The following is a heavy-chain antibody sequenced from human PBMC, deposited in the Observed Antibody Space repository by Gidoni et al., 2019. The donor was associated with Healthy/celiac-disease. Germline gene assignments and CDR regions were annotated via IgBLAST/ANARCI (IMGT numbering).Heavy chain of an antibody. CDR2: SSGSGGST. V-gene: IGHV3-23*01. CDR3: AKDPSGWYDYYFDY. CDR1: GFTFSSYA. D-gene: IGHD6-19*01. J-gene: IGHJ4*02. Sequence: EVQLLESGGGLVQPGGSLRLSCAASGFTFSSYAMRWVRQAPGKGMEWVSASSGSGGSTYYADSVKGRFTISIDNSKNTLYLQMNSLRAEDTAVYYCAKDPSGWYDYYFDYWGQGTLVTVSS.